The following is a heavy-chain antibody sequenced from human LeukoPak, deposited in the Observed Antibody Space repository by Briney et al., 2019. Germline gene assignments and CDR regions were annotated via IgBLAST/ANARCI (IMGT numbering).Heavy chain of an antibody. Sequence: SETLSLTCTASGGSISSYYWSWIRQPPGKGLEWIGYIYTSASTNYNPSLKSRVTISVDTSKNQVSLKVSSVTAADTAVYYCARAPTKIYYYMDVWGKGTTVTVSS. V-gene: IGHV4-4*09. CDR3: ARAPTKIYYYMDV. J-gene: IGHJ6*03. CDR1: GGSISSYY. D-gene: IGHD5-24*01. CDR2: IYTSAST.